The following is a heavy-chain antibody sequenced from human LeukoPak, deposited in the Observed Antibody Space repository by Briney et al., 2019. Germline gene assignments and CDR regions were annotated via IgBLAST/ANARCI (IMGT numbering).Heavy chain of an antibody. Sequence: TASETLSLTCSVSGVSISSGDYYWSWIRQPPGKGLEWIGCIYNSGSTYYNPSLKSRVSMSVDTSKNQFSLKLSSVTAADTAVYYCARDLSMATVIMDGMDVWGQGTTVTASS. J-gene: IGHJ6*02. CDR2: IYNSGST. V-gene: IGHV4-30-4*01. CDR1: GVSISSGDYY. D-gene: IGHD4-11*01. CDR3: ARDLSMATVIMDGMDV.